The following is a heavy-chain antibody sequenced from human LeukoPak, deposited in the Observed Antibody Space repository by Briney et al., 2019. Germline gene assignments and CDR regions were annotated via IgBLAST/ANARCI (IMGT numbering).Heavy chain of an antibody. V-gene: IGHV3-74*01. D-gene: IGHD1-26*01. CDR1: GCTFSNYW. J-gene: IGHJ4*02. Sequence: GGSLRLSCAASGCTFSNYWMHWVRQAPGPGLVWVSRITSDGSSTSYADSVKGRFTISRDNAKNTLYLHMNSLRAEDTAVYYCARDEAVGAPFDYWGQGTLVTVSS. CDR3: ARDEAVGAPFDY. CDR2: ITSDGSST.